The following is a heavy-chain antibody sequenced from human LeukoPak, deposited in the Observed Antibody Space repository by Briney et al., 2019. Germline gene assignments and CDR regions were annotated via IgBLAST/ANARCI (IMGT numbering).Heavy chain of an antibody. V-gene: IGHV1-8*01. D-gene: IGHD6-13*01. Sequence: ASVKVSCKASGYTFTSYDINWARQATGQGLEWMGWMNPNSGNTGYAQKFQGRVTMTRNTSISTAYMELSSLRSEDTAVYYCARDRKTAAGTRGSYWFDPWGQGTLVTVSS. CDR2: MNPNSGNT. CDR3: ARDRKTAAGTRGSYWFDP. CDR1: GYTFTSYD. J-gene: IGHJ5*02.